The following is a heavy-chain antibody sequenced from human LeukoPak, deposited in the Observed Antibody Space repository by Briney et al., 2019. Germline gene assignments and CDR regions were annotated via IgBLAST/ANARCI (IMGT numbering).Heavy chain of an antibody. Sequence: HPGGSLTLARAASGFTFSSYATNWVRQAPGQRLEWVSGISESGAGTNYADSVKGRFTISRDNSKNTLYLQMNSLRAEDTAVYYCAKAYCSNTICYWNYWGQGTLVTVSS. CDR3: AKAYCSNTICYWNY. CDR2: ISESGAGT. CDR1: GFTFSSYA. J-gene: IGHJ4*02. D-gene: IGHD2-2*01. V-gene: IGHV3-23*01.